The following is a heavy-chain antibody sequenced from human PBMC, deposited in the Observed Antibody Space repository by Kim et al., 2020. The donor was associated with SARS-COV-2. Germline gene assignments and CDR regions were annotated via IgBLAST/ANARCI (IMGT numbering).Heavy chain of an antibody. J-gene: IGHJ4*02. V-gene: IGHV3-21*01. CDR1: GFTFSSYS. CDR3: ARGVGSGYGGNSRGIFDY. CDR2: ISSSSSYI. D-gene: IGHD2-21*02. Sequence: GGSLRLSCAASGFTFSSYSMNWVRQAPGKGLEWVSSISSSSSYIYYADSVKGRFTISRDNAKNSLYLQMNSLRAEDTAVYYCARGVGSGYGGNSRGIFDYWGQGTLVTVSS.